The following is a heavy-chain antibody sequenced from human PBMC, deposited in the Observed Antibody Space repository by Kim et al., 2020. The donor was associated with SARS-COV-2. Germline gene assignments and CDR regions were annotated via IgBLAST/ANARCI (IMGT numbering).Heavy chain of an antibody. D-gene: IGHD1-7*01. CDR3: ARILKLLLSGSPNYYYGMDV. Sequence: GGSLRLSCAASGFTFSSYSMNWVRQAPGKGLEWVSSISSSSSYIYYADSVKGRFTISRDNAKNSLYLQMNSLRAEDTAVYYCARILKLLLSGSPNYYYGMDVWGQGTTVTVSS. CDR2: ISSSSSYI. V-gene: IGHV3-21*01. J-gene: IGHJ6*02. CDR1: GFTFSSYS.